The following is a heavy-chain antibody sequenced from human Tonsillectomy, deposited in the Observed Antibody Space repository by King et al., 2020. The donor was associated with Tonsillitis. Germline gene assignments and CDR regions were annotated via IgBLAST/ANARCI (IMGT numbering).Heavy chain of an antibody. D-gene: IGHD2-2*01. CDR3: ATMGRYAPDY. V-gene: IGHV1-2*02. CDR1: GYTFTGYN. CDR2: INPNTGDT. J-gene: IGHJ4*02. Sequence: QLVQSGAEVKKPGASVKVSCKASGYTFTGYNIHWVRLVPGQGLEWMGWINPNTGDTDYAQKFKGRVTMTRDTSINTAFLEISSLRSDDTAVYYCATMGRYAPDYWGQGTLVTVSS.